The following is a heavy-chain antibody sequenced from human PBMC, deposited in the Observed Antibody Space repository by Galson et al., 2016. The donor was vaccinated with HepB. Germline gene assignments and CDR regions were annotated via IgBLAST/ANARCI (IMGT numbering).Heavy chain of an antibody. Sequence: SLRLSCAVSGFTFSSYAMHWVRQAPGKGLEWVAVISSDGTTKYYRDSVKGRFTISRDDSKNTVYLQMKSLHQGPIGLPPGTLLQEHLWG. V-gene: IGHV3-30-3*01. CDR2: ISSDGTTK. CDR1: GFTFSSYA. J-gene: IGHJ6*01. CDR3: TLLQEHL.